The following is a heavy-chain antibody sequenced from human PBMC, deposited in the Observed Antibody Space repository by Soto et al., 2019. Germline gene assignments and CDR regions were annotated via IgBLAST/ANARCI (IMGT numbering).Heavy chain of an antibody. CDR1: GYTFTGYY. V-gene: IGHV1-2*02. CDR2: INPNSGGT. D-gene: IGHD6-13*01. CDR3: ARGNSIAAAGTRIGWAFDI. Sequence: GASVKVSCKASGYTFTGYYMHWVRQAPGQGLEWMGWINPNSGGTNYAQKFQGRVTMTRDTSISTAYMELSRLRSDDTAVYYCARGNSIAAAGTRIGWAFDIWGQGTMVTVSS. J-gene: IGHJ3*02.